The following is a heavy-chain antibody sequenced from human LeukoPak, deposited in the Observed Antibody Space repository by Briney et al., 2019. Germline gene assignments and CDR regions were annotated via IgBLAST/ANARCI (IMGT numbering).Heavy chain of an antibody. CDR1: GGTFSSYA. CDR2: IIPIFGIA. J-gene: IGHJ4*02. CDR3: ARTLGVGASDY. V-gene: IGHV1-69*04. D-gene: IGHD1-26*01. Sequence: SVKVSCKASGGTFSSYAISWVRQAPGQGLEWMGRIIPIFGIANYAQKFQGRVTITADKSTSTAYMELNSLRSEDTAVYYCARTLGVGASDYWGQGTLVTVSS.